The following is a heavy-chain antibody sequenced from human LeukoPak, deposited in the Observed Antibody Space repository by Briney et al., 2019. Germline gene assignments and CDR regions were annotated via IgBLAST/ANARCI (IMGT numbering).Heavy chain of an antibody. D-gene: IGHD3-16*01. Sequence: TLSLTCAVSGGSISSGGYSWSWIRQPPGKGLEWIGYIYHSGSTYYNPSLKSRVTISVDTSKNQFSLKLSSVTAADTAVYYCARQGGRDYVVYWGQGTLVTVSS. CDR3: ARQGGRDYVVY. J-gene: IGHJ4*02. V-gene: IGHV4-30-2*03. CDR2: IYHSGST. CDR1: GGSISSGGYS.